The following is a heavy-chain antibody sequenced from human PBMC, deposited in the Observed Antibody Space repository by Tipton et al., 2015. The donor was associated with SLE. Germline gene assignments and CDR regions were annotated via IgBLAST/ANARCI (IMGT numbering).Heavy chain of an antibody. CDR2: IYYSGST. D-gene: IGHD2-15*01. CDR3: ARAQAAPARTYYMDV. V-gene: IGHV4-59*01. J-gene: IGHJ6*03. Sequence: TLSLTCTVSGGSISSYYWSWIRQPPGKGLEWIGYIYYSGSTNYNPSLKSRVTISVDTSKNQFSLKLSSVTAADTAVYYCARAQAAPARTYYMDVWGQGTTVTVSS. CDR1: GGSISSYY.